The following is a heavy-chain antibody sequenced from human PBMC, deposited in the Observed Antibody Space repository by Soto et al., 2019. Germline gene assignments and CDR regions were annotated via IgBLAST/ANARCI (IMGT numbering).Heavy chain of an antibody. J-gene: IGHJ5*02. CDR1: GYTFTSYY. V-gene: IGHV1-46*01. D-gene: IGHD1-26*01. CDR2: INPSGGST. CDR3: ARDTGATIPYNWFDP. Sequence: ASVKVSCKASGYTFTSYYMHWVRQAPGQGLEWMGIINPSGGSTSYAQKFQGRVTMTGDTSTSTVYMELSSLRSEDTAVYYCARDTGATIPYNWFDPWGQGTLVTVSS.